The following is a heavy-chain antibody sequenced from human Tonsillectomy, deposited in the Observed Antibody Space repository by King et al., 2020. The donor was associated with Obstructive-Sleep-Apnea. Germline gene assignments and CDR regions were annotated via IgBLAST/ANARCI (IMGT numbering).Heavy chain of an antibody. CDR1: GGSISSSSYY. CDR2: IYYSGST. Sequence: QLQESGPGLVKPSETLSLTCTVSGGSISSSSYYWGWIRQPPGKGLEWIGSIYYSGSTYYNPSLKSRVTISVDTSKNQFSLKLSSVTAADTAVYYCASFGEAQLHLNFDYWGQGTLVTVSS. CDR3: ASFGEAQLHLNFDY. V-gene: IGHV4-39*07. J-gene: IGHJ4*02. D-gene: IGHD3-10*01.